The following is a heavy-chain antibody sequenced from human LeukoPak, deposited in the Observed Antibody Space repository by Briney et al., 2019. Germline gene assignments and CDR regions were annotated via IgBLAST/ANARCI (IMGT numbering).Heavy chain of an antibody. CDR2: IYTSGST. CDR3: ARASHPTDYGDASFDY. J-gene: IGHJ4*02. V-gene: IGHV4-4*07. CDR1: GGSISSYY. Sequence: SETLSLTCTVSGGSISSYYWSWIRQPAGKGLEWIGRIYTSGSTNYNPSLKSRVTMSVDTSKNQFSLKLSSVTAADTAVYYCARASHPTDYGDASFDYWGQGTLVTVSS. D-gene: IGHD4-17*01.